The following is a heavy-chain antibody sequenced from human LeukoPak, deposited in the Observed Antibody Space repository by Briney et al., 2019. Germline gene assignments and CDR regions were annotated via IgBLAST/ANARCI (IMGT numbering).Heavy chain of an antibody. V-gene: IGHV4-61*02. CDR1: GGSISSGSYY. CDR2: IYTSGST. Sequence: PSETLSLTCTVSGGSISSGSYYWSWIRQPAGKGLEWIGRIYTSGSTNYNPSLKSRVTISVDTSKNQFSLKLSSVTAADTAVYYCASGSLRFGGYMDVWGKGTTVTVSS. D-gene: IGHD3-3*01. CDR3: ASGSLRFGGYMDV. J-gene: IGHJ6*03.